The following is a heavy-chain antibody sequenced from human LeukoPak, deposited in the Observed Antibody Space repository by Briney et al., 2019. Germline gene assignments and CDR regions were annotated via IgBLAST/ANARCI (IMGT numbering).Heavy chain of an antibody. CDR2: ISSSSSTI. D-gene: IGHD3-16*02. CDR1: GFTFSSYS. Sequence: PGGSLRLSCAASGFTFSSYSMNWVRQAPGKGLEWVSYISSSSSTIYYADSVKGRFTISRDNAKNSLYLQMNSLRDEDTAVYYCARDKGDYVWGSYRANWGQGTLVTVSS. V-gene: IGHV3-48*02. J-gene: IGHJ4*02. CDR3: ARDKGDYVWGSYRAN.